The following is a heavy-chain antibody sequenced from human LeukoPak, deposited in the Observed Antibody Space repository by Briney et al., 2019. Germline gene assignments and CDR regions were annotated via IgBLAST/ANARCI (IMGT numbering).Heavy chain of an antibody. CDR2: ISGSGGST. D-gene: IGHD3-3*01. Sequence: GGSLRLSCAASGFTFSSYAMSWVRQAPGKGLEWVSAISGSGGSTYYADSVKGRFTISRDNSKNTLYLQMNSLRAEDTAVYYCAKGTAITIFGVAPLDIWGQGTMVTVSS. CDR1: GFTFSSYA. J-gene: IGHJ3*02. CDR3: AKGTAITIFGVAPLDI. V-gene: IGHV3-23*01.